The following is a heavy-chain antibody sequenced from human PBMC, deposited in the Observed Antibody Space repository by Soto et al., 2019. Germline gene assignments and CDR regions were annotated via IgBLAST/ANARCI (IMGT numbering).Heavy chain of an antibody. V-gene: IGHV4-31*03. CDR2: IYYSGST. J-gene: IGHJ6*02. CDR3: ARDQRGPYYYGMDV. Sequence: QVQLQESGPGLVKPSQTLSLTCTVSGGSISSGGYYWSWIRQHPGKGLEWIGYIYYSGSTYYNPSRGSRVTIPVDASKNQFPLKLSSVTAADTAVYYCARDQRGPYYYGMDVWGQGTTVTVSS. CDR1: GGSISSGGYY.